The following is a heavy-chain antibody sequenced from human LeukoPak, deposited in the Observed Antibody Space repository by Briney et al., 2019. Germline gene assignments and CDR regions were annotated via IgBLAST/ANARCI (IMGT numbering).Heavy chain of an antibody. V-gene: IGHV4-39*07. CDR3: ARVPMVRGRAGPYYYYMDV. CDR1: GGSISSSIYY. Sequence: SETLSLTCTVSGGSISSSIYYWGWIRQSPGKGLEWIGSIYHSGSTYYNPSLKSRVTISVDTSKNQFSLKLSSVTAADTAVYYCARVPMVRGRAGPYYYYMDVWGKGTTVTVSS. D-gene: IGHD3-10*01. CDR2: IYHSGST. J-gene: IGHJ6*03.